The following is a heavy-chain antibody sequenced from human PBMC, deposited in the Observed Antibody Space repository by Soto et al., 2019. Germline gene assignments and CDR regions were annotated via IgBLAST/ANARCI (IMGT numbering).Heavy chain of an antibody. Sequence: QVQLVQSGAEVKKPGSSVKVSCKASGGTFSSYTIGWVRQAPGQGLEWMGQIIPIFGAAKYAPKFQGRVTLTADEATSTGYMVPKRLTSDDTGVYYCARAPDSTTYLGVPCWGQGTLVTVSS. V-gene: IGHV1-69*12. CDR3: ARAPDSTTYLGVPC. CDR2: IIPIFGAA. D-gene: IGHD1-26*01. CDR1: GGTFSSYT. J-gene: IGHJ4*02.